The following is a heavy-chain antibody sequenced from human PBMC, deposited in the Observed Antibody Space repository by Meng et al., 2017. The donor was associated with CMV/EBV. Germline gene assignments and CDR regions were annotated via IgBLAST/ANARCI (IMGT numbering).Heavy chain of an antibody. CDR2: ISYDGSNK. Sequence: SLSLSCAASGFTFSSYAMHWVRQAPGKGLEWVAVISYDGSNKYYADSVKGRFTISRHNSKNTLYLQMNSLRAEDTAVYYCARDQGYWGQGTLVTVSS. CDR1: GFTFSSYA. CDR3: ARDQGY. V-gene: IGHV3-30-3*01. J-gene: IGHJ4*02.